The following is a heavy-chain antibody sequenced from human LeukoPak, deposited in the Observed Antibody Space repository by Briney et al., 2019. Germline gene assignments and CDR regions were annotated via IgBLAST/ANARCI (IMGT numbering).Heavy chain of an antibody. V-gene: IGHV3-48*02. Sequence: GGSLRLSCAASGFTFSSYTMKWVRQAPGKGLEWVSYISSSSKSIYYADSVKGRFTISRDNAKNSLYLQMNSLRDEDTAVYYCARDQSDYYGSGSYSEGSQWGQGTQVTVSS. CDR3: ARDQSDYYGSGSYSEGSQ. CDR2: ISSSSKSI. CDR1: GFTFSSYT. D-gene: IGHD3-10*01. J-gene: IGHJ4*02.